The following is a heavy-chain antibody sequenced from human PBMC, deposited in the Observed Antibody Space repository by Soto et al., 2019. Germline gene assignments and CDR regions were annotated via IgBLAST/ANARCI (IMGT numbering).Heavy chain of an antibody. CDR2: ISSSSSYI. Sequence: EVQLVESGGGLVKPGGSLRLSCAASGFTFSSYSMNWVRQAPGKGLEWVSLISSSSSYIYYADSVKGRFTISRDKAKNTLNLQMSGLRAGETVAYYCAKDRGRELKAFDTWGQGTMVTVSS. CDR1: GFTFSSYS. D-gene: IGHD3-10*01. V-gene: IGHV3-21*01. CDR3: AKDRGRELKAFDT. J-gene: IGHJ3*02.